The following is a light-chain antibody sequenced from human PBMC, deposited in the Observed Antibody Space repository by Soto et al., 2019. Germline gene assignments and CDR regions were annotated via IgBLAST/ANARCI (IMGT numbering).Light chain of an antibody. Sequence: EIVLTQSPSTLSLSPGERATLSCRASQSVSSYLAWYQQRPGQAPRLLIYGASTRPTGIPARFSGSGSGTEFTLTISSLQSEDVAVYYCQQYTNWPPLTFGGGTKVDIK. CDR3: QQYTNWPPLT. CDR2: GAS. J-gene: IGKJ4*01. V-gene: IGKV3D-15*01. CDR1: QSVSSY.